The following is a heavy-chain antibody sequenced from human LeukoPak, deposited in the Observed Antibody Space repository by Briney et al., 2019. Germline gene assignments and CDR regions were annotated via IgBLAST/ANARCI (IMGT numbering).Heavy chain of an antibody. Sequence: PGGSLRLSCAASGFTFSSYEMNWVRQAPGQGLEWVSSISGSGDTTYHADSVKGRFTISRDNSKNTLYLLMNNLRTEDTAVYYCAKWGGRETDSNTWYGPLDHWGRGTLGTVS. J-gene: IGHJ4*02. V-gene: IGHV3-23*01. D-gene: IGHD6-13*01. CDR2: ISGSGDTT. CDR1: GFTFSSYE. CDR3: AKWGGRETDSNTWYGPLDH.